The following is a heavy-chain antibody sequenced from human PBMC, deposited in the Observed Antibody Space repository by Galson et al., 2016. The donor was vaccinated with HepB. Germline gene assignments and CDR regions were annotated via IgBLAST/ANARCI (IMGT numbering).Heavy chain of an antibody. D-gene: IGHD5-12*01. Sequence: SVKVSCKVSGYPLSELSTHWVRQTPGKGLEWMGGFDPEDGETIYAQSFQGRVTMTEDTSTETVYMELRSLRSDDTAIYYCAVDAGKLQGYSGASFFDLWGQGTVVTVSS. CDR1: GYPLSELS. CDR3: AVDAGKLQGYSGASFFDL. J-gene: IGHJ4*02. CDR2: FDPEDGET. V-gene: IGHV1-24*01.